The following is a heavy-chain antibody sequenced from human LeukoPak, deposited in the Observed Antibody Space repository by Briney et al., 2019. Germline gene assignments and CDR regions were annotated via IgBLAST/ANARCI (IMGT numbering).Heavy chain of an antibody. D-gene: IGHD3-16*01. CDR2: ISKDGRRN. Sequence: QAGGSLRLSCEASGFSFSTSGVHRVRQAPGKGLEWMAVISKDGRRNHYADSVKGRFTISRDNSKSTLFLQMNSLRPEDTGIYYCARDLLDYGTAYYDVGIFDSWGQGTRVTVSS. CDR3: ARDLLDYGTAYYDVGIFDS. CDR1: GFSFSTSG. J-gene: IGHJ4*02. V-gene: IGHV3-30*04.